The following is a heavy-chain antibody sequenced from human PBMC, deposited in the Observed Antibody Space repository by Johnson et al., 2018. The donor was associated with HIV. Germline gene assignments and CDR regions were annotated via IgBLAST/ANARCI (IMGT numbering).Heavy chain of an antibody. CDR2: ISSSGSTI. CDR1: GFSVSCNY. Sequence: VQLVESGGGLVQRGGSLRLSCVASGFSVSCNYMSWIRQAPGKGLEWVSYISSSGSTIYYADSVKGRFTISRDNAKNSLYLQMNSLRAEDTAVYYCASENRDDYGDYGAFDIWGQGTMVTVSS. J-gene: IGHJ3*02. D-gene: IGHD4-17*01. V-gene: IGHV3-11*04. CDR3: ASENRDDYGDYGAFDI.